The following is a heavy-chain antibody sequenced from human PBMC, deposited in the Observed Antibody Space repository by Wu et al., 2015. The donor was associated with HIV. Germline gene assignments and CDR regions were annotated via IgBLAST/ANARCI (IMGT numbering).Heavy chain of an antibody. J-gene: IGHJ3*02. Sequence: QVQLQESGSGLVLPSETLSLTCNVSGGSISGYYWSWLRQSPAKGLEWIGFSYDGETGSRSYNPSLKSRVTISVDPSKNQFFLKVTSMTASDTAIYYCATSMVRGLNDVFDIWGQGITVTVSS. CDR3: ATSMVRGLNDVFDI. CDR2: SYDGETGSR. CDR1: GGSISGYY. V-gene: IGHV4-59*08. D-gene: IGHD3-10*01.